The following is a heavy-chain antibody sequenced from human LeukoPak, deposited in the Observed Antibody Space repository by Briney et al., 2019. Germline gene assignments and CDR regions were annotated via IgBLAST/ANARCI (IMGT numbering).Heavy chain of an antibody. J-gene: IGHJ2*01. Sequence: SETLSLTCTVSGGSVSNYYWSWIRQSPGKGLEWIGSIYYSGSTYYNPSLKSRVTISVDTSKNQFSLKLSSVTAADTAVYYCARAAATGTTFDLWGRGTLVAVSS. CDR3: ARAAATGTTFDL. D-gene: IGHD1-7*01. CDR1: GGSVSNYY. V-gene: IGHV4-59*08. CDR2: IYYSGST.